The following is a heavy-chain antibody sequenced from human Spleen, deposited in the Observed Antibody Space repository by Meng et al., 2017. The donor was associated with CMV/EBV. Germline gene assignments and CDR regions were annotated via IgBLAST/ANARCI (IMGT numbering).Heavy chain of an antibody. CDR3: ARDHHDSSGYLSGMDV. J-gene: IGHJ6*02. Sequence: SVKVSCKASGGTFSSYAISWVRQAPGQGLEWMGGIIPIFGTANYAQKFQGRVTIITDESTSTAYMELSSLRSEDTAVYYCARDHHDSSGYLSGMDVWGQGTTVTVSS. CDR2: IIPIFGTA. V-gene: IGHV1-69*05. D-gene: IGHD3-22*01. CDR1: GGTFSSYA.